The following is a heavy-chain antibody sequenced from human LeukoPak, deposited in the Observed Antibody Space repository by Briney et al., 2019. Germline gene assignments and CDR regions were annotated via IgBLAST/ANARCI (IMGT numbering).Heavy chain of an antibody. Sequence: QPGGSLRLSCAASGVIFSSYAMSWVRQTPGKGLECVSTISGSGGSTYYADSVKGRFTISRDNPKNTLYLQMNSLRAEDTAAYYCVRDDDRPDNGLDYWGQGTLVTVSS. CDR3: VRDDDRPDNGLDY. D-gene: IGHD3-22*01. V-gene: IGHV3-23*01. CDR2: ISGSGGST. J-gene: IGHJ4*02. CDR1: GVIFSSYA.